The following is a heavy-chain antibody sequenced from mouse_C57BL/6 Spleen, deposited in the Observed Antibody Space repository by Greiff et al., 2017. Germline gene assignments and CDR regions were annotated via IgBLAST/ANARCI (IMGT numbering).Heavy chain of an antibody. D-gene: IGHD2-5*01. J-gene: IGHJ2*01. Sequence: EVQVVESEGGLVQPGSSMKLSCTASGFTFSDYYMAWVRQVPEKGLEWVANINYDGSSTYYLDSLKSRFIISRDNAKNILYLQMSSLKSEDTATYYCARDLYSNYLDYWGQGTTLTVSS. CDR2: INYDGSST. CDR3: ARDLYSNYLDY. CDR1: GFTFSDYY. V-gene: IGHV5-16*01.